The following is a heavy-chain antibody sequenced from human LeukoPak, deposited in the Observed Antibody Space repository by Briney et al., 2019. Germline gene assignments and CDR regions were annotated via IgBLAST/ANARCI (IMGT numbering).Heavy chain of an antibody. CDR2: IFYSGST. V-gene: IGHV4-59*08. D-gene: IGHD3-22*01. J-gene: IGHJ6*02. CDR1: GGSITGYY. CDR3: ARVDWYDSSYGMDV. Sequence: PSETLSLTCTVSGGSITGYYWSWIRQPPGKGLEWIGYIFYSGSTNYNPSLKSRVTISVDRSKNQFSLKLSSVTAAGTAVYYCARVDWYDSSYGMDVWGQGTTVTVSS.